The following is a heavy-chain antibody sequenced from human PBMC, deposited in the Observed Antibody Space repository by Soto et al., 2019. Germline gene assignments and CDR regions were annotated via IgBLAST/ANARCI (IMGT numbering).Heavy chain of an antibody. V-gene: IGHV1-8*01. CDR2: MNPNSGNT. D-gene: IGHD3-10*01. CDR3: ARGIFVTMVRGDDAFDI. CDR1: GYTFTSYD. Sequence: GASVKVSCKASGYTFTSYDINWVRQATGHGLEWMGWMNPNSGNTGYAQKFQGRVTMTRNTSISTAYMELSSLRSEDTAVYYCARGIFVTMVRGDDAFDIWGQGTMVTVSS. J-gene: IGHJ3*02.